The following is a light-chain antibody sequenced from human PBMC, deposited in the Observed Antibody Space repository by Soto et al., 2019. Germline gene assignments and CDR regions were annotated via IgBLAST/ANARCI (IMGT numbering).Light chain of an antibody. Sequence: EIVLTQSPATLSLSPAERATLSCRASQSVSSYVAWYQHKPGQAPRLLIYDASNRAIGIPARVSGSGSGTDFTLTTSRLEPDDLAVYYGEQRSNWFTFGQGTRVE. CDR3: EQRSNWFT. J-gene: IGKJ5*01. CDR1: QSVSSY. V-gene: IGKV3-11*01. CDR2: DAS.